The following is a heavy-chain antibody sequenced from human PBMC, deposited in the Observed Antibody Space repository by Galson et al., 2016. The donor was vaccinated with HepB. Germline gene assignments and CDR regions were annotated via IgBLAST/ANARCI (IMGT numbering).Heavy chain of an antibody. CDR1: GASIGSSPYY. CDR3: ARSRNYDILTGYYTYFDY. V-gene: IGHV4-39*01. Sequence: SETLSLTCSVSGASIGSSPYYWAWVRQPPGRGLEWIGSFYYSGSTYYNPSLKSRAALSEDTSKNQFSLRMTSVTAADTAVYYCARSRNYDILTGYYTYFDYWGQGTLVTVSS. CDR2: FYYSGST. J-gene: IGHJ4*02. D-gene: IGHD3-9*01.